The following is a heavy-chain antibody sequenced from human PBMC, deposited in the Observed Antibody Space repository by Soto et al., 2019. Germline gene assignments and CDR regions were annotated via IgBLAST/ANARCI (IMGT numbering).Heavy chain of an antibody. D-gene: IGHD2-15*01. V-gene: IGHV2-5*02. CDR3: AFGGQAKGYAMDV. Sequence: QITLKESGPTLVKPTQTLTLTCTFSGFSLSTSGVHVGWIRQPPGKALEWLALIYWDDDKRYRPSLNSRLTNTKDTPKNQVVLKMTNMDPVDTATYYFAFGGQAKGYAMDVWGQGTTVTVSS. CDR1: GFSLSTSGVH. J-gene: IGHJ6*02. CDR2: IYWDDDK.